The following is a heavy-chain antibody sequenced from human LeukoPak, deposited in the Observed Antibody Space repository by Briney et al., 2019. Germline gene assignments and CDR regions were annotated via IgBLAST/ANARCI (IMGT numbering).Heavy chain of an antibody. CDR2: INTFGTTA. Sequence: GGSLRLSCAVSGFTFSSYWMNWVRQVPGKGLVWVSHINTFGTTATYADSVKGRFTISRDNANNTLYLQMNSLRAEDTAVYYCAKVRWAVAGNGGFDYWGQGTLVTVSS. V-gene: IGHV3-74*01. J-gene: IGHJ4*02. D-gene: IGHD6-19*01. CDR1: GFTFSSYW. CDR3: AKVRWAVAGNGGFDY.